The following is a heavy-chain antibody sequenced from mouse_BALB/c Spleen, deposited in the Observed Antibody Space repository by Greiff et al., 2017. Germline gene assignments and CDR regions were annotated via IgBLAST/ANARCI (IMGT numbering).Heavy chain of an antibody. CDR1: GYAFTNYL. J-gene: IGHJ2*01. CDR3: ARGGVRRYFDY. Sequence: QVQLQQSGAELVRPGTSVKVSCKASGYAFTNYLIEWVKQRPGQGLEWIGVINPGSGGTNYNEKFKGKATLTADKSSSTAYMQLSSLTSDDSAVYFCARGGVRRYFDYWGQGTTLTVSS. CDR2: INPGSGGT. D-gene: IGHD2-1*01. V-gene: IGHV1-54*01.